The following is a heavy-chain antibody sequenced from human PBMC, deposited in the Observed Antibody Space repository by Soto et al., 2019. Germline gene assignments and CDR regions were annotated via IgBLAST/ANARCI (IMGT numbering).Heavy chain of an antibody. J-gene: IGHJ4*02. CDR2: ISGGGGTT. Sequence: EVQLLESGGGLVQPGGSLRLSCTASGFTFIDYAMSWVRQAPGKRLEWVSLISGGGGTTQYADSVKGRFTISRDNFKNTVYLQMNSLRVEDTAVYFCAKALSHDSPFDYWGQGTLVTVSS. CDR3: AKALSHDSPFDY. D-gene: IGHD1-1*01. V-gene: IGHV3-23*01. CDR1: GFTFIDYA.